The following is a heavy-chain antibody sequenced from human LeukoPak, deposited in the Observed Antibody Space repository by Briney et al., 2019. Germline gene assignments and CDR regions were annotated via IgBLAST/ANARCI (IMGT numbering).Heavy chain of an antibody. Sequence: ASVKVSCKASGGTFSSYAISWVRQAPGQGLEWMGGIIPIFGTANYAQKFQGRVTITTDESTSTAYMELSSLRSEDTAVYYCARRGYYGSGSYYNPNDAFDIWGQGTMVTVSS. CDR1: GGTFSSYA. D-gene: IGHD3-10*01. CDR2: IIPIFGTA. CDR3: ARRGYYGSGSYYNPNDAFDI. J-gene: IGHJ3*02. V-gene: IGHV1-69*05.